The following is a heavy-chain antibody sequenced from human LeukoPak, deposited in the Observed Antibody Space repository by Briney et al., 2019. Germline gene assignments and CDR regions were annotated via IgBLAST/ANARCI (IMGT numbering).Heavy chain of an antibody. D-gene: IGHD1-26*01. J-gene: IGHJ6*02. Sequence: PGGSLRLSCAASAFPFSSYGMHWVRQAPGKGLEWVSAISGSGGSTYYADSVKGRFTISRDNSKNTLYLQMNSLRAEDTAVYYCAKGLVRERFPGYYYYGMDVWGQGTTVTVSS. CDR3: AKGLVRERFPGYYYYGMDV. V-gene: IGHV3-23*01. CDR1: AFPFSSYG. CDR2: ISGSGGST.